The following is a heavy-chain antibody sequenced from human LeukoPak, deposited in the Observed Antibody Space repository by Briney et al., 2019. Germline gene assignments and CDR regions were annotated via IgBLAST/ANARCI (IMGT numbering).Heavy chain of an antibody. CDR3: ARRFIAARPGGHFDY. J-gene: IGHJ4*02. Sequence: SETLSLTCEISGGSFSDYYWTWVRQPPGMGLEWIGESISGGGTDYNPSLKSRVTISVDTSKNQFSLKLSSVTAADTAVYYCARRFIAARPGGHFDYWGQGTLVTVSS. V-gene: IGHV4-34*12. CDR2: SISGGGT. CDR1: GGSFSDYY. D-gene: IGHD6-6*01.